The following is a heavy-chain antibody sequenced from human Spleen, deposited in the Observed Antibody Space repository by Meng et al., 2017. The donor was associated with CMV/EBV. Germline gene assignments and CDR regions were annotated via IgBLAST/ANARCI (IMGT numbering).Heavy chain of an antibody. CDR1: GGSISSSSYY. D-gene: IGHD3-22*01. CDR3: ARGRISMIAVVPRLLSMDV. V-gene: IGHV4-39*01. J-gene: IGHJ6*02. Sequence: SETLSLTCTVSGGSISSSSYYWGWIRQPPGKGLEWIGSIYYSGSTYYNPSLKSRVTISVDTSKNQFSLKLSSVTAADTAVYHCARGRISMIAVVPRLLSMDVWGQGTTVTVSS. CDR2: IYYSGST.